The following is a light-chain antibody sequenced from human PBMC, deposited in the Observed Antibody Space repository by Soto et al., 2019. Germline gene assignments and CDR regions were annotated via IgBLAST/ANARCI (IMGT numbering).Light chain of an antibody. CDR1: QSVSSY. CDR3: QQRSSWPRT. V-gene: IGKV3-11*01. CDR2: DAS. J-gene: IGKJ1*01. Sequence: EIVLTQSPATLSLSPGERATLACRASQSVSSYLAWYQQKPGQAPRVVIYDASNRATGIPPRFSGSGSGTDFTLTISSLEPEDFAVCYCQQRSSWPRTFGQGTKVEIK.